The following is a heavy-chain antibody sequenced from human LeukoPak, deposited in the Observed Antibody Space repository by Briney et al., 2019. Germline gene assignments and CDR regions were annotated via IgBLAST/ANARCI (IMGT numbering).Heavy chain of an antibody. CDR3: ARVTYRSWSPFFNF. J-gene: IGHJ4*02. Sequence: PSETLSLTCNVSGDSVNNTNYYWAWIRQPPGKGLEWIGSINYRGNTYFNPSLKSRITLSVDSSMNQFSLKLTSVTAGDTAMFFCARVTYRSWSPFFNFWAQGTLSPSPQ. D-gene: IGHD6-19*01. CDR1: GDSVNNTNYY. V-gene: IGHV4-39*07. CDR2: INYRGNT.